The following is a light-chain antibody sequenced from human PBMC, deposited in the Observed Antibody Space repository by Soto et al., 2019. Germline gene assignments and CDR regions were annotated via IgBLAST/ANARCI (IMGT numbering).Light chain of an antibody. V-gene: IGLV2-14*01. CDR2: DVS. J-gene: IGLJ1*01. CDR3: SSYTSSSTLYA. CDR1: SSDVGRYNY. Sequence: QSVLTHPASVSGSPGQSITISCTGTSSDVGRYNYVSWYQQHPGKAPKLMIHDVSNRPSGVSDRFSGSKSGNTASLTISGLQAEDEADYYCSSYTSSSTLYAFGTGTKLTVL.